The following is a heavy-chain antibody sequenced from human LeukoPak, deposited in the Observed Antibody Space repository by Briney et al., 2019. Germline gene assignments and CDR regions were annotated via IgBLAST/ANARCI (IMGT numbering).Heavy chain of an antibody. Sequence: GGSLRLSCAASGFTFSSYWMSWVRQAPGKGLEWVANIKQDGSVKYYVDSVKGRFTISRDNAKNSLYLQMNSLRAEDTAVYYCARGQMAGYYDSSGPIDYWGQGTLVTVSS. V-gene: IGHV3-7*01. CDR3: ARGQMAGYYDSSGPIDY. D-gene: IGHD3-22*01. J-gene: IGHJ4*02. CDR2: IKQDGSVK. CDR1: GFTFSSYW.